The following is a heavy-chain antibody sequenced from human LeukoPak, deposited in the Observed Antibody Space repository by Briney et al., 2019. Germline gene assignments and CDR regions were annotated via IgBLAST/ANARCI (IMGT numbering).Heavy chain of an antibody. V-gene: IGHV3-21*01. D-gene: IGHD2-2*01. CDR1: GFTFSSYA. J-gene: IGHJ4*02. CDR2: ISSSSSYI. CDR3: ARVRGSGIVVVPAAKYFDY. Sequence: PGGSLRLSCAASGFTFSSYAMSWVRQAPGKGLEWVSAISSSSSYIYYADSVKGRFTISRDNAKNPLYLQMNSLRAEDTAVYYCARVRGSGIVVVPAAKYFDYWGQGTLVTVSS.